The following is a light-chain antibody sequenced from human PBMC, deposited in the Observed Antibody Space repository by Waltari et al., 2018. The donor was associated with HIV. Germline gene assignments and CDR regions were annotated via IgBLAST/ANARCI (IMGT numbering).Light chain of an antibody. Sequence: NFILTQPHSVSESPGETVTISCTRSSGSIASDYVQWYQQRLGSAPTVVTYYHRKSASGGPDRFSGAIDSSSNYASRTISGLRSEDEADYYCQSYYSNSPVFGGGKKLTV. CDR2: YHR. J-gene: IGLJ2*01. CDR3: QSYYSNSPV. CDR1: SGSIASDY. V-gene: IGLV6-57*03.